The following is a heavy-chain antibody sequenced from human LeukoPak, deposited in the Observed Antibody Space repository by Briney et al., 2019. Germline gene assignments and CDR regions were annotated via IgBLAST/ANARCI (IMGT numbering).Heavy chain of an antibody. CDR3: AKDWASGNHFDH. CDR2: IGYGDTHT. Sequence: PGGSLRLSCATSGFAFFDLAISCGRGAPGEGLEWGSGIGYGDTHTYYADSVRGRFTISRDYAKNRVHLQMNSLSVDDPALYYCAKDWASGNHFDHWGQGTLVPVSS. CDR1: GFAFFDLA. D-gene: IGHD1-14*01. V-gene: IGHV3-23*01. J-gene: IGHJ4*02.